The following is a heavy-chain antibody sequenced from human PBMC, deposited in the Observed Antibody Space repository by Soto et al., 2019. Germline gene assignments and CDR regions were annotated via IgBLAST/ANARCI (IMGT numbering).Heavy chain of an antibody. D-gene: IGHD3-16*02. CDR3: TNEIMVTFGGVIVPDFWY. Sequence: EVQLVESGGGLVKPGGSLRLSCAASGFTFSNAWMSWVRQAPGKGLEWVGRIKSKTDGGTTDYAAPVKGRFTISRDDSKNTLYLQMNRLKTEDTAVYYCTNEIMVTFGGVIVPDFWYWGQGTLVTVSS. CDR1: GFTFSNAW. J-gene: IGHJ4*02. V-gene: IGHV3-15*01. CDR2: IKSKTDGGTT.